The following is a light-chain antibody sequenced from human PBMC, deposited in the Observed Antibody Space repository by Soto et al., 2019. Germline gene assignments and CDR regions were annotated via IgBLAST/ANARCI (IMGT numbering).Light chain of an antibody. V-gene: IGLV2-14*01. CDR2: DVS. CDR1: SSDVGGYNY. CDR3: SSYTSSSTYV. J-gene: IGLJ1*01. Sequence: QSALTQPASVSGSPGQSITISCTGTSSDVGGYNYVSWYQQHPGEAPKLMIYDVSNRPSGVSNRCSGSKSGNTASLTISGLQGEDEADYYCSSYTSSSTYVFGTGTKLTVL.